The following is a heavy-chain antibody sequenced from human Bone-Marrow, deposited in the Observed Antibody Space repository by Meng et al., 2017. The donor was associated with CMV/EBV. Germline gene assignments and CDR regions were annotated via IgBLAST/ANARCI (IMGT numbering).Heavy chain of an antibody. V-gene: IGHV1-69*05. CDR3: ARGMVRGQGAYGMDV. Sequence: SVKVSCKASGGTFSSYAISWVRQAPGQGLEWMGGIIPIFGTANYAQKFQGRVTITTDESTSTAYMELSSLRSEDTAVYYCARGMVRGQGAYGMDVWGQGTTVTGSS. CDR2: IIPIFGTA. D-gene: IGHD3-10*01. J-gene: IGHJ6*01. CDR1: GGTFSSYA.